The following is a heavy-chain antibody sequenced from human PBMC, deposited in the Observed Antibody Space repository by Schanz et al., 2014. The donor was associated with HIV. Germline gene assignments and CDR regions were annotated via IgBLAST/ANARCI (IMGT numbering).Heavy chain of an antibody. V-gene: IGHV3-7*01. Sequence: EVQLVESGGGLVQPGGSLRLSCAASGFSFSTYWMSWVRQAPGKGLEWVANIKQDGSEKYYVDSVKGRFTVSRDNAKSSLYLQMNSLRAEDTAVYFCAREDEGYYFYGLDAWGQGTTVTVSS. J-gene: IGHJ6*02. CDR1: GFSFSTYW. CDR3: AREDEGYYFYGLDA. CDR2: IKQDGSEK.